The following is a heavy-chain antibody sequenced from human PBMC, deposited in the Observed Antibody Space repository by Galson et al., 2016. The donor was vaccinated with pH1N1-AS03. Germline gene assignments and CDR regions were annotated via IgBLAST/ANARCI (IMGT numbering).Heavy chain of an antibody. V-gene: IGHV3-23*01. CDR3: EKVTRERSIDMDFEH. CDR1: GFTFSNYA. Sequence: SLRLSCAASGFTFSNYAMSWVRQAPGKGPEWVSAIRNGGGTIWYADSVKGRFTISRDDSKNTLYLQMNGLRVGDTALYYCEKVTRERSIDMDFEHWGQGTPVTVSP. J-gene: IGHJ4*02. D-gene: IGHD3-9*01. CDR2: IRNGGGTI.